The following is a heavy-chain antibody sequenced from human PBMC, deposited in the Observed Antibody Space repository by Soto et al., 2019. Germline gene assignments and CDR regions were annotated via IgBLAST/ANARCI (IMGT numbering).Heavy chain of an antibody. CDR2: ISAYNGNT. CDR1: GYTFTSYC. J-gene: IGHJ5*02. Sequence: ASVRVSCNASGYTFTSYCISWVRQAPGQGLEWMGWISAYNGNTNYAQKLQGRVTMTTDTSTSTAYTELRSLRSDDTAVYYCANSTYDFWSGFYWFDPWGQGTLVTVSS. V-gene: IGHV1-18*01. D-gene: IGHD3-3*01. CDR3: ANSTYDFWSGFYWFDP.